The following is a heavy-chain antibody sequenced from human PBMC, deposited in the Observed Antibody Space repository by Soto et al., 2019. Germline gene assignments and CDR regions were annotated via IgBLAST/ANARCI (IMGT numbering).Heavy chain of an antibody. V-gene: IGHV4-61*08. D-gene: IGHD6-19*01. CDR3: ARGPAYINGWRTFDL. CDR2: TYYNGDT. CDR1: DDSFRGAEYY. J-gene: IGHJ4*02. Sequence: VLLQESGPRLLRPSETLSLTCTVSDDSFRGAEYYWSWIRQPLGKGPEWIGYTYYNGDTKYNPALRSRVTMSEDTSKNQFSLRLSSVTAADTAVSFCARGPAYINGWRTFDLWGRGILVTVSS.